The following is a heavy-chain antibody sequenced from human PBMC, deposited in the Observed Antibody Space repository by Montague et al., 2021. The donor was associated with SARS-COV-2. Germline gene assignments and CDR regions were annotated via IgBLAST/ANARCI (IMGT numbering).Heavy chain of an antibody. D-gene: IGHD6-19*01. CDR2: IYTSGST. CDR1: GGSISYGSFF. V-gene: IGHV4-39*07. Sequence: SETLSLTCSVSGGSISYGSFFWAWIRQPAGKGLEWVGSIYTSGSTYYNPSLKSRVAISGDTSRDQFSVGLSSVTAADTAVYYCASSHCGWYSYSGQGTLVTVSS. J-gene: IGHJ4*02. CDR3: ASSHCGWYSY.